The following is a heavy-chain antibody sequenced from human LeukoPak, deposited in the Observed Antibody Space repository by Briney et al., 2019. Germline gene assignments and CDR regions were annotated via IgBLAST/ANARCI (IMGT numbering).Heavy chain of an antibody. CDR3: AREVVSSGYYYYFDY. V-gene: IGHV4-59*12. CDR1: GGSISSYY. CDR2: IYYSGST. D-gene: IGHD3-22*01. J-gene: IGHJ4*02. Sequence: SETLSLTCTVSGGSISSYYWSWIRQPPGKGLEWIGYIYYSGSTYYNPSLKSRVTISVDTSKNQFSLKLSSVTAADTAAYYCAREVVSSGYYYYFDYWGQGTLVTVSS.